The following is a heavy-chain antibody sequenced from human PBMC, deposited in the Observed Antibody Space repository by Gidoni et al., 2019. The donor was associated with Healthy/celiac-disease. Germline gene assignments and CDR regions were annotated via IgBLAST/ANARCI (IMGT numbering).Heavy chain of an antibody. CDR3: ARSPGAARFLILGAKNWFDP. J-gene: IGHJ5*02. CDR2: IYYSGST. Sequence: QLQLQESGPGLVKPSATLSLTCTVSGGSISSRSSYWGWIRQPPGKGLEWIGSIYYSGSTYYNPSLKSRVTISVDTSKNQFSLKLSSVTAADTAVYYCARSPGAARFLILGAKNWFDPWGQGTLVTVSS. D-gene: IGHD2-15*01. V-gene: IGHV4-39*01. CDR1: GGSISSRSSY.